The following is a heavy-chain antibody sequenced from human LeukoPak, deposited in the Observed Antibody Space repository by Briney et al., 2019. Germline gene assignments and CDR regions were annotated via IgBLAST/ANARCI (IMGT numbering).Heavy chain of an antibody. CDR2: INPNSGGT. V-gene: IGHV1-2*02. CDR1: GYTFTGYY. Sequence: ASVKVSCKASGYTFTGYYMHWVRQAPGQGLEWMGWINPNSGGTNYAQKFQGRVTMTRDTSISTAYMELSRLRSDDTAVSYCARDYIRPRRYDYVWGSYRPLDYWGQGTLVTVSS. D-gene: IGHD3-16*02. J-gene: IGHJ4*02. CDR3: ARDYIRPRRYDYVWGSYRPLDY.